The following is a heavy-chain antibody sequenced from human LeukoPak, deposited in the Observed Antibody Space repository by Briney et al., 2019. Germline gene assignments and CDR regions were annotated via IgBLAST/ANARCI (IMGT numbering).Heavy chain of an antibody. CDR2: IWSDGSDK. V-gene: IGHV3-33*01. D-gene: IGHD5-18*01. J-gene: IGHJ4*02. CDR1: GFTFSSSG. CDR3: ARDRGYSYIDY. Sequence: GGSLRLSCAASGFTFSSSGMRWVRQAPGEGLEWVAVIWSDGSDKYYSDSVKGRFTISRDNSKNTLYLQMNSLRAEDTAVYYCARDRGYSYIDYWGQGTLVTVSS.